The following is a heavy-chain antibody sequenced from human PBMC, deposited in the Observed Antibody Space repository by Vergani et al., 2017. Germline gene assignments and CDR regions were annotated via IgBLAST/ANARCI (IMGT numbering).Heavy chain of an antibody. CDR3: AKDLAPGYSHGYNGMDV. Sequence: QVQLVESGGGVVQPGRSLRLSCAASGFTFNQYGMHWVRQAPGKGLEWVAVTWYDGNNKQYADSVKGRFTISRDNSKSTMYLQMNSLRDEDTGVYYCAKDLAPGYSHGYNGMDVWGQGTTVTVSS. CDR1: GFTFNQYG. J-gene: IGHJ6*02. CDR2: TWYDGNNK. V-gene: IGHV3-33*06. D-gene: IGHD5-18*01.